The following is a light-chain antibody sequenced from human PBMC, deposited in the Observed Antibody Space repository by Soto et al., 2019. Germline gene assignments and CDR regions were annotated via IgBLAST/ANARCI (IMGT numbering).Light chain of an antibody. CDR3: SSYTSSTTLVV. CDR2: EVS. V-gene: IGLV2-14*02. Sequence: QSVLTQPASVSGSPGQSITISCTGTSSNVGSYKLVSWYQQHPGKAPKLMIYEVSNWPSGVSNRFSGSKSDNTASLTISGLQAEDEADYYCSSYTSSTTLVVFGGGTKLTVL. J-gene: IGLJ2*01. CDR1: SSNVGSYKL.